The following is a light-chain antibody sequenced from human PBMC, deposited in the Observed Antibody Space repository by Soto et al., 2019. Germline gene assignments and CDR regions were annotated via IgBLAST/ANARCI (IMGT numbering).Light chain of an antibody. CDR3: SSYSITTSLYV. CDR1: SSDVGGYNY. CDR2: EVS. Sequence: QSALTQPPSASGSPGQSVTISCAGTSSDVGGYNYVSWYQQYPGKVPKLMIYEVSERPSGVPGRFSGSQSAYTASLTISGLQPEDEADYYCSSYSITTSLYVFGTGTKVTVL. V-gene: IGLV2-8*01. J-gene: IGLJ1*01.